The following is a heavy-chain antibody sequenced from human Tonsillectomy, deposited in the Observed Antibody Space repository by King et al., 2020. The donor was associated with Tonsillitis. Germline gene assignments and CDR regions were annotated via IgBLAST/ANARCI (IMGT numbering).Heavy chain of an antibody. Sequence: EVQLVESGGGLVQPGGSLRLSCAASGFIFSSYAMSWVRQAPGKGLEWVSLISGSGGSTYYADSVKGRFTISRDNSKNTVYLQMNSLRAEDTAVYYCAKDLYPTPDHYDTLNAFDIWGQGTMVTVSS. CDR1: GFIFSSYA. J-gene: IGHJ3*02. CDR2: ISGSGGST. CDR3: AKDLYPTPDHYDTLNAFDI. V-gene: IGHV3-23*04. D-gene: IGHD3-22*01.